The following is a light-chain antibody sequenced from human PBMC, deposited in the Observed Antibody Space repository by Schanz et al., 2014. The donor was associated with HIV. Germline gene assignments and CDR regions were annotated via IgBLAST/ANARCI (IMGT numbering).Light chain of an antibody. CDR2: GAS. Sequence: EIVLTQSPATLSLSPGERATLSCRASQSLTTNYLAWYQQKLGQAPRLLIFGASNRATGIPDRFSGGVSGTDFTLTISSLQPEDFATYYCQQSYSVPQGYTFGQGTKLEIK. J-gene: IGKJ2*01. CDR3: QQSYSVPQGYT. CDR1: QSLTTNY. V-gene: IGKV3D-20*02.